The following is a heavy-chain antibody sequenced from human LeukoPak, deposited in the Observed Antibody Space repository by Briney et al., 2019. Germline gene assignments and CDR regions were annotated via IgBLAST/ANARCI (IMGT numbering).Heavy chain of an antibody. J-gene: IGHJ3*02. Sequence: GGSLRLSCAAYGFTFSSYSMNWVRQAPGKGLEWVSSISSSSSYIYYADSVKGRFTISRDNAKNSLYLQMNSLRAEDTAVYYCARVGSSDAFDIWGQGTMVTVSS. D-gene: IGHD2-2*01. CDR3: ARVGSSDAFDI. V-gene: IGHV3-21*01. CDR1: GFTFSSYS. CDR2: ISSSSSYI.